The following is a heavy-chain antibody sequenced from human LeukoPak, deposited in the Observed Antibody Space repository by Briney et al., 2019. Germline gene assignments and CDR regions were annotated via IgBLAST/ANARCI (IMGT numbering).Heavy chain of an antibody. CDR2: IYHSGST. V-gene: IGHV4-4*02. D-gene: IGHD3-16*02. CDR3: ARGPYDYVWGSYRYPLDY. J-gene: IGHJ4*02. Sequence: SGTLSLTCAVSGGSISSSNWWSWVRQPPGKGLEWIGEIYHSGSTNYNPSLKSRVTISVDTSKNQFSLKLSSVTAADTAVYYCARGPYDYVWGSYRYPLDYWGQGTLVTVSS. CDR1: GGSISSSNW.